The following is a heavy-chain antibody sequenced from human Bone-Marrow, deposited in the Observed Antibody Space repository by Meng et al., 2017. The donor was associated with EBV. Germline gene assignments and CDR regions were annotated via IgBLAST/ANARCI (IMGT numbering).Heavy chain of an antibody. CDR1: GYTFTNYA. D-gene: IGHD6-19*01. CDR3: ATEPGYSSG. Sequence: QGQVVQSGAEVRKPGASVKVSCKASGYTFTNYAMHWVRQAPGQRLEWMGWINPGNGNTKYSQKFQGRASITRDISASIVYMELTSLRSEDTAVYYCATEPGYSSGWGQGTLVTVSS. V-gene: IGHV1-3*01. CDR2: INPGNGNT. J-gene: IGHJ4*02.